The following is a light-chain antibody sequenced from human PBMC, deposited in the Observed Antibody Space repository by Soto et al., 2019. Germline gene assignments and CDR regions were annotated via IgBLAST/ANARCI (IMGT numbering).Light chain of an antibody. CDR2: GAS. J-gene: IGKJ1*01. Sequence: ETVLTQSPGTLSLSPGERATLSCRASQSVSSSYLAWYQQKPGQAPRLLIYGASSRATGIPDRFSGSGSGTDFTLTISRLEPEDFAMYYCQQYESSPRWTFGQGTKVEIK. V-gene: IGKV3-20*01. CDR1: QSVSSSY. CDR3: QQYESSPRWT.